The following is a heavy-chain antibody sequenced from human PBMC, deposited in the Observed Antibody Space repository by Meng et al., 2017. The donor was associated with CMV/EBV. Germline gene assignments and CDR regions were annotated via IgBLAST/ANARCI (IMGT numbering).Heavy chain of an antibody. CDR1: GGTFSSYA. J-gene: IGHJ6*02. D-gene: IGHD2-2*01. V-gene: IGHV1-69*05. Sequence: SVKVSCKASGGTFSSYAISWVRQAPGQGREGMGGIIPIFGTANYAQKFQGRVTITTDESTSTAYMELSSLRSEDTAVYYCARGIVVVPAALSYYYYYGMDVWGQGTTVTVSS. CDR2: IIPIFGTA. CDR3: ARGIVVVPAALSYYYYYGMDV.